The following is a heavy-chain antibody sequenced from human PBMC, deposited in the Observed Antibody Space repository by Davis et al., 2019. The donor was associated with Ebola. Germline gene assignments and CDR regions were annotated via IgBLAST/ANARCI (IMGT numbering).Heavy chain of an antibody. CDR2: ISAYNGNT. V-gene: IGHV1-18*04. J-gene: IGHJ4*02. Sequence: ASVKVSCKASGYTFTGYYMHWVRQAPGQGLEWMGWISAYNGNTNYAQKLQGRVTMTTDTSTSTAYMELRSLRSDDTAVYYCARVSTAMVGGDDYWGQGTLVTVSS. CDR3: ARVSTAMVGGDDY. CDR1: GYTFTGYY. D-gene: IGHD5-18*01.